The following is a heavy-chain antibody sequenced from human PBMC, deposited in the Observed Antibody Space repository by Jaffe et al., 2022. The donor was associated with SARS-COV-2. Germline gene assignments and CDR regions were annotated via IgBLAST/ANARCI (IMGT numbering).Heavy chain of an antibody. V-gene: IGHV4-34*01. D-gene: IGHD3-10*01. CDR3: ARGITMGRNWFDP. CDR1: GGSFSGYY. J-gene: IGHJ5*02. CDR2: INHSGST. Sequence: QVQLQQWGAGLLKPSETLSLTCAVYGGSFSGYYWSWIRQPPGKGLEWIGEINHSGSTNYNPSLKSRVTISVDTSKNQFSLKLSSVTAADTAVYYCARGITMGRNWFDPWGQGTLVTVSS.